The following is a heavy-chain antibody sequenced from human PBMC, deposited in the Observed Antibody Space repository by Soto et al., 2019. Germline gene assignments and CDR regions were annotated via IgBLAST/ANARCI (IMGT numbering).Heavy chain of an antibody. V-gene: IGHV3-30*18. CDR2: ISYDGSNK. CDR3: AQGFSYSVIDY. J-gene: IGHJ4*02. D-gene: IGHD5-18*01. Sequence: QVQLVESGGGVVQPGRSLRLSCAASGFTFSTYGMHWVRQAPGKGLEWVAGISYDGSNKYYADSVKGRFTISRDNSKNTLYLQMSSLRAEDTAVYYCAQGFSYSVIDYWGQGTLVTVSS. CDR1: GFTFSTYG.